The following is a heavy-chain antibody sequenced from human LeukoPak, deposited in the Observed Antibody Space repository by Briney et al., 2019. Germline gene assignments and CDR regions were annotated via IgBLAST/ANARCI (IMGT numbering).Heavy chain of an antibody. J-gene: IGHJ4*02. CDR1: GFTFSDAW. CDR3: TTVRYYYDSSGYPMYYFDY. D-gene: IGHD3-22*01. V-gene: IGHV3-15*01. Sequence: KPGGSLRLSCAASGFTFSDAWMSWVRQAPGKGRKCVGRIKSKTDGGTTDYAAPVKGRFTISRDDSKNTLYLQMNSLKTEDTAVYYCTTVRYYYDSSGYPMYYFDYWGQGTLVTVSS. CDR2: IKSKTDGGTT.